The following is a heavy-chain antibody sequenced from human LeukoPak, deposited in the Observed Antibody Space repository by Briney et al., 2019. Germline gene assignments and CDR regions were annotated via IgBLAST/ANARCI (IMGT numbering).Heavy chain of an antibody. CDR3: AKDRAGYSGARGFDY. CDR1: GFTFSTYA. J-gene: IGHJ4*02. CDR2: ISDSGDIP. Sequence: RGSLRLSCAASGFTFSTYAMSWVRQAPGNGLKWVSGISDSGDIPYYADSVKGRFTIPRDNSKNTLYPQMNSLRAEDTAVYYCAKDRAGYSGARGFDYWGQGTLVTVSS. V-gene: IGHV3-23*01. D-gene: IGHD5-12*01.